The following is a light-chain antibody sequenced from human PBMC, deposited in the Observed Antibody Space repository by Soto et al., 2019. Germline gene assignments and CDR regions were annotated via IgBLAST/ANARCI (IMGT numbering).Light chain of an antibody. CDR3: PQYDSSLTWT. Sequence: EIVLTQSPGTLSLSPGERATLSCRASQSVSSSYLAWYQQKPGQAPRLLIYGASSRATGIPDRFSGSGSGTDFTLTISRLEPEDFAVYYCPQYDSSLTWTFGQGTKVEIK. CDR2: GAS. J-gene: IGKJ1*01. CDR1: QSVSSSY. V-gene: IGKV3-20*01.